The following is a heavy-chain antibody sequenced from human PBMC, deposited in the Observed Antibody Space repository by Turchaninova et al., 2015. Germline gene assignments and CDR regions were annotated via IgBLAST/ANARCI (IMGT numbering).Heavy chain of an antibody. V-gene: IGHV3-7*03. CDR3: ARDRRSLGPFDY. J-gene: IGHJ4*02. CDR2: ISNDGSQS. Sequence: EVQLVDSGGGLVQPGGSRRLSCVASGFTWSSYWLSRVRQAPGKGLEWLAIISNDGSQSDHADSVKGRFTISRDNAKNSLYLQLNSLRAEDTAVYYCARDRRSLGPFDYWGQGTLVTVSS. CDR1: GFTWSSYW. D-gene: IGHD1-26*01.